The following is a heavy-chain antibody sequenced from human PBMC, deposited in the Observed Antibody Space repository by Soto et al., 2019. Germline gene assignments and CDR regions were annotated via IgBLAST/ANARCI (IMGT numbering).Heavy chain of an antibody. CDR1: GYTFSNYD. J-gene: IGHJ4*02. CDR2: VNPNNGDT. Sequence: QVQLVQSGAELKKPGASVKVSCKASGYTFSNYDMNWVRQATGQGPEWIGWVNPNNGDTGYAQQFQGRVTLTTDISTTTAYMELTSLRSEDTPIYYCAKVSRKGSAIDFDYWGQGTLITVSS. CDR3: AKVSRKGSAIDFDY. V-gene: IGHV1-8*01. D-gene: IGHD3-10*01.